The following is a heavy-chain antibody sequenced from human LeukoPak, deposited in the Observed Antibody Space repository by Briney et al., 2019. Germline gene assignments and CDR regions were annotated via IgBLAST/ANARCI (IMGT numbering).Heavy chain of an antibody. D-gene: IGHD4-17*01. CDR3: AKDDYGDYAVVYGMDV. Sequence: GGSLRLSCVASGFTFSSYAMSWVRQAPGKGLEWASAISASGGSTYYADSVKGRFTISRDNSKNTLYLQMNSLRAEDTAVYYCAKDDYGDYAVVYGMDVWGQGTTVTVSS. V-gene: IGHV3-23*01. CDR1: GFTFSSYA. CDR2: ISASGGST. J-gene: IGHJ6*02.